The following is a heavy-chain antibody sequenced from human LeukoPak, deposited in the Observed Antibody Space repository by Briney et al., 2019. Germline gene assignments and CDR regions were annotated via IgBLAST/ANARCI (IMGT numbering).Heavy chain of an antibody. CDR3: ARDWGSYGLEDYYFDY. CDR1: GDSVSGNIAT. Sequence: SQTLSLTCAISGDSVSGNIATWNWIRQSPSRGLEWLGRTYYRSRWHNVYAESVKSRITINPDTSKNQFSLQLNSVTPEDTAVYYCARDWGSYGLEDYYFDYWGQGTLVTVSS. J-gene: IGHJ4*02. V-gene: IGHV6-1*01. D-gene: IGHD5-18*01. CDR2: TYYRSRWHN.